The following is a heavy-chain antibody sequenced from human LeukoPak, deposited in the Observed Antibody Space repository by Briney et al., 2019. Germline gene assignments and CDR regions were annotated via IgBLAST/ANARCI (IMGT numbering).Heavy chain of an antibody. J-gene: IGHJ4*02. CDR3: VRDFGIISFVFDY. V-gene: IGHV4-39*07. Sequence: PSETLSLTCTVSSGSISSSHYWGWIRQPPGKGLEWIGSIYYSGSTYYNPSLKSRVTISVDTSKNQFSLKLSSVTAADTAVYYCVRDFGIISFVFDYWGQGTLVTVSS. CDR1: SGSISSSHY. CDR2: IYYSGST. D-gene: IGHD3-16*01.